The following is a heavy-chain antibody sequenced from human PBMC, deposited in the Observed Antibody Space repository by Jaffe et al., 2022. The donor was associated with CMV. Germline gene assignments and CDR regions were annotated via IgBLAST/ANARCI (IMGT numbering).Heavy chain of an antibody. V-gene: IGHV3-9*01. J-gene: IGHJ4*02. D-gene: IGHD3-22*01. CDR1: GFTFDDYA. CDR2: ISWNSGSI. CDR3: ATGLYDSSGYYSPFDY. Sequence: EVQLVESGGGLVQPGRSLRLSCAASGFTFDDYAMHWVRQAPGKGLEWVSGISWNSGSIGYADSVKGRFTISRDNAKNSLYLQMNSLRAEDTALYYCATGLYDSSGYYSPFDYWGQGTLVTVSS.